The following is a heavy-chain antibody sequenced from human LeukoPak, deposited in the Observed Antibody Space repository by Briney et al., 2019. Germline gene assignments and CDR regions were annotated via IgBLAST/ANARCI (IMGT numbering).Heavy chain of an antibody. CDR2: INPNSGDT. V-gene: IGHV1-2*02. CDR1: GYSFTGYY. Sequence: GASVKVSCKASGYSFTGYYMHWVRQAPGQGLEWMGWINPNSGDTKYAQKFQGRVTMTRDTSISTAYMELTRLRSDDTAVYYCARQITISNGFDPWGQGTLVTVSS. CDR3: ARQITISNGFDP. D-gene: IGHD3-9*01. J-gene: IGHJ5*02.